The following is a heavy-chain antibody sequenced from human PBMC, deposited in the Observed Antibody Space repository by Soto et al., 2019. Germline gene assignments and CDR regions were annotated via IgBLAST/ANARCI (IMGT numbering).Heavy chain of an antibody. CDR2: ISSSSSYI. J-gene: IGHJ5*02. V-gene: IGHV3-21*01. Sequence: PGGSLRLSCAASGFTFSSYGMHWVRQAPGKGLEWVSSISSSSSYIYYADSVKGRFTISRDNAKNSLYLQMNSLRAEDTAVYYCARVLDYDYVWGSYPLNWFDPWGQGTLVTVSS. CDR1: GFTFSSYG. D-gene: IGHD3-16*02. CDR3: ARVLDYDYVWGSYPLNWFDP.